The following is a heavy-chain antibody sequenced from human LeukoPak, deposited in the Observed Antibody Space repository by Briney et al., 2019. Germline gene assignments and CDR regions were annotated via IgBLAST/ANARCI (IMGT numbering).Heavy chain of an antibody. D-gene: IGHD4-23*01. Sequence: SQTLSLTCTVSGGSISSGSDYWSWIRQPAGKGLEWIGRIYTTGSTNYNPSLKSRVTISVDTSKNQFSLKLSSVTAADTAVYYCARTVAKPYYFDYWGQGTLVTVSS. CDR3: ARTVAKPYYFDY. CDR1: GGSISSGSDY. J-gene: IGHJ4*02. V-gene: IGHV4-61*02. CDR2: IYTTGST.